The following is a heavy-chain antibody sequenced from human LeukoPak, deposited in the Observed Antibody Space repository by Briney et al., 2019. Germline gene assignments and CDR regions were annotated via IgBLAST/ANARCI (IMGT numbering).Heavy chain of an antibody. V-gene: IGHV4-4*02. Sequence: PSETLSLTCAVSGGSISSGNWWSCVRQPPEKGLEWIGEIYHSGTTNYNPSLKSRVTISVDKSKNQLSLKLSSVTAADTAVYYCARHIGVAGTRGFDYWGQGTLVTVSS. CDR2: IYHSGTT. D-gene: IGHD6-19*01. CDR1: GGSISSGNW. J-gene: IGHJ4*02. CDR3: ARHIGVAGTRGFDY.